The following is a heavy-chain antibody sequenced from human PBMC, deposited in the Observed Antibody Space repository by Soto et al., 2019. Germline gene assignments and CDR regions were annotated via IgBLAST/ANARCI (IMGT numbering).Heavy chain of an antibody. CDR3: EGVVVGAAAPFDY. CDR2: IYYSGTT. J-gene: IGHJ4*02. D-gene: IGHD2-15*01. Sequence: PSETLSLTCTVSGGSISSYYWSLIRQPPGKGLEWIGYIYYSGTTNYNPSLKSRVTISVDTSKNQLSQKLTSVTAADTAVYYCEGVVVGAAAPFDYWGQGPLATVPS. CDR1: GGSISSYY. V-gene: IGHV4-59*08.